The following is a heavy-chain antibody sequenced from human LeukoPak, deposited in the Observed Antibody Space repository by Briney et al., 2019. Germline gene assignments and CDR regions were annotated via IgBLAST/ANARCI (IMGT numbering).Heavy chain of an antibody. D-gene: IGHD3-3*01. J-gene: IGHJ4*02. CDR3: AKDVPASPQFYDFWSGLDY. V-gene: IGHV3-30*02. CDR2: IRYDGSNT. Sequence: GGSLRLSCAASGFTFSSYGMHWVRQAPGKGLEWVAFIRYDGSNTYYTESVKGRFTISRDNSKNTLYLQMNSLRAGDTAVYFCAKDVPASPQFYDFWSGLDYWGQGTLVTVSS. CDR1: GFTFSSYG.